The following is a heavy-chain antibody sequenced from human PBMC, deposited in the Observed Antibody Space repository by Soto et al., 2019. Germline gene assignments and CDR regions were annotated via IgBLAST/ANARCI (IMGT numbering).Heavy chain of an antibody. CDR3: ARLMSRIAVAGTHYYYGMDV. CDR2: IYPGDSDT. D-gene: IGHD6-19*01. J-gene: IGHJ6*02. CDR1: GYSFTSYW. Sequence: PGESMKISCKGSGYSFTSYWIGWVRQMPGKGLEWMGIIYPGDSDTRYSTSFQVQVTISADKSISTAYLQWSSLKASDTAMYYCARLMSRIAVAGTHYYYGMDVLGQGTTVTVS. V-gene: IGHV5-51*01.